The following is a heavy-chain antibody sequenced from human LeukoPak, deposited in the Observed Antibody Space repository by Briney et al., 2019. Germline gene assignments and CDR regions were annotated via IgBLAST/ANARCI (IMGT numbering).Heavy chain of an antibody. D-gene: IGHD3-22*01. CDR3: ARNPPPDDSSGYLDY. J-gene: IGHJ4*02. V-gene: IGHV3-7*04. CDR1: GFTISNCW. Sequence: GGSLRLSCSASGFTISNCWMTWVRQAPGKGLEWVANMNQDGSRIYYVDSVKGRFTISRDNAKNSLHLQMNGLRAEDTAVYYCARNPPPDDSSGYLDYWGQGALVTVSS. CDR2: MNQDGSRI.